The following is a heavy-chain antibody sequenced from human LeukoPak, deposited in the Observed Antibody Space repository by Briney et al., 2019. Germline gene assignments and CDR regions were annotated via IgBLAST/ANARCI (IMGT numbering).Heavy chain of an antibody. J-gene: IGHJ5*02. V-gene: IGHV4-61*01. CDR3: AREAECSGGSCYSYGWFDP. Sequence: TSETLSLTCTVSGGSVSSGLNKWSWIRQPPGKELEWIGDISYSGSASYNPSLRSRVTISLDTSTNQFSLTLGSVTAADTAVCYCAREAECSGGSCYSYGWFDPWGQGTQVIVSS. D-gene: IGHD2-15*01. CDR1: GGSVSSGLNK. CDR2: ISYSGSA.